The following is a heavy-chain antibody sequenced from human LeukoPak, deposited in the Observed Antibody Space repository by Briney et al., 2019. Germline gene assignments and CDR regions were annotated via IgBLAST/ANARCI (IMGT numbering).Heavy chain of an antibody. Sequence: PSETLSLTCTVSGGSINNYYWSWIRQPPGKGLEWIGYIHYSGSTNYNPSLKSRVTISVDTSKNQFSLKLSSVTAADTAVYYCARVQAVPAAMRFDYYYYMDVWGKGTTVTVSS. CDR2: IHYSGST. D-gene: IGHD2-2*01. V-gene: IGHV4-59*12. CDR3: ARVQAVPAAMRFDYYYYMDV. J-gene: IGHJ6*03. CDR1: GGSINNYY.